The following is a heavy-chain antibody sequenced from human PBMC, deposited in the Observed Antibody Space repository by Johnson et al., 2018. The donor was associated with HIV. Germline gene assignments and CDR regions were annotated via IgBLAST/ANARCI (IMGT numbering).Heavy chain of an antibody. Sequence: QLVESGGGLVQPGGSLRLSCAASGFTFDDYAMTWVRQAPGKGLEWVSGISWNSGSIGYADSVRGRFTIARENAKNSLYLQMNSLRAGATAVYYCARQGGANEAVDIWGQGTMVTVSS. CDR3: ARQGGANEAVDI. D-gene: IGHD1-26*01. V-gene: IGHV3-9*01. J-gene: IGHJ3*02. CDR2: ISWNSGSI. CDR1: GFTFDDYA.